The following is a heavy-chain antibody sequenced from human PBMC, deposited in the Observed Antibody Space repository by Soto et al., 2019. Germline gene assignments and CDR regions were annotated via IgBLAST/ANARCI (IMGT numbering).Heavy chain of an antibody. CDR2: ISGSGGST. V-gene: IGHV3-23*01. Sequence: GGSLRLSCAASGFTFSSYAMSWVRQAPGKGLEWVSAISGSGGSTYYADSVKGRFTISRDNSKNTLYLQMNSLRAEDTAVYYCAKDPATYYYDSPDAFDIWGQGTMVTVSS. D-gene: IGHD3-22*01. CDR3: AKDPATYYYDSPDAFDI. CDR1: GFTFSSYA. J-gene: IGHJ3*02.